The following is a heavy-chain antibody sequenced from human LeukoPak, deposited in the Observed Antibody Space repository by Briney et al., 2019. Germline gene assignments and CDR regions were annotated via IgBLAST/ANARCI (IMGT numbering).Heavy chain of an antibody. CDR1: GFRFSNYG. V-gene: IGHV3-21*01. CDR2: IGSSGIHT. D-gene: IGHD7-27*01. CDR3: ARGEAIWGPLFDD. J-gene: IGHJ4*02. Sequence: GGFLRLSCAASGFRFSNYGMNWVRQAPGKGLEWVSSIGSSGIHTFYAGSVKGRFTISRDNTKNSLYLQMYNLRVEDTALYYCARGEAIWGPLFDDWGQGTLVTVSS.